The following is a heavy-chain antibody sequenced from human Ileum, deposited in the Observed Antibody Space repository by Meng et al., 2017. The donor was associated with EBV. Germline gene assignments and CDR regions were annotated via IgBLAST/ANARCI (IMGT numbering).Heavy chain of an antibody. Sequence: QGQLQESGPGLVKPSATLSLTGAVSGYSISSTNWWGWIRQPPGKGLEWIGYIYYSGSTSYNPSLKSRVTMSVDTSKNQFSLNLNSVTAVDTAVYYCARNVPGTSAYYDWGQGTLVTVSS. CDR2: IYYSGST. CDR1: GYSISSTNW. J-gene: IGHJ4*02. V-gene: IGHV4-28*01. CDR3: ARNVPGTSAYYD. D-gene: IGHD3-22*01.